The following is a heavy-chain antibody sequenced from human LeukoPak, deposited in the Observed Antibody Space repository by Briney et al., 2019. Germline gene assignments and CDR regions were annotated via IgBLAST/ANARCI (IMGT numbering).Heavy chain of an antibody. V-gene: IGHV4-39*07. Sequence: PSETLSLTCTVSGGSISNSPYYWGWIRQPPGKGLEWIGSIYYGGSTYNNPSLKSRVTISVDTSKNQFSLSLSSVAAADTAVYYCAGLTSFYDSSGYYYTFDYWSPGTLVTVSS. D-gene: IGHD3-22*01. CDR1: GGSISNSPYY. CDR2: IYYGGST. J-gene: IGHJ4*02. CDR3: AGLTSFYDSSGYYYTFDY.